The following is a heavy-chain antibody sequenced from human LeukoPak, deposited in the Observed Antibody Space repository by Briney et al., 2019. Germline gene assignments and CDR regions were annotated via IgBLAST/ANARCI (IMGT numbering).Heavy chain of an antibody. CDR3: ARGELDYGDYGLDPPEY. Sequence: ASVKVSCKASGYTFTGYYMHWVRQAPGQGLEWMGWINPNSGGTNYAQKFQGRVTMTRDTFISTAYMELSRLRSDDTAVYYCARGELDYGDYGLDPPEYWGQGTLVTVSS. J-gene: IGHJ4*02. CDR1: GYTFTGYY. D-gene: IGHD4-17*01. V-gene: IGHV1-2*02. CDR2: INPNSGGT.